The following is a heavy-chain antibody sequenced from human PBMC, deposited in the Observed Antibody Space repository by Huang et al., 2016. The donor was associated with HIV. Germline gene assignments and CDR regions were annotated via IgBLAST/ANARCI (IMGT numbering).Heavy chain of an antibody. Sequence: VQLQESGPGLVKPSQTLSLSCNVSGASIASGSYFWNWIRQPAGGGLEWIGHIYTAGSTDYNPSLKGRVAVSSDTSKNQFSLSLRSVTAADTAVYFCARGRVTSSGVVQSYDYWGQGSLVTVSS. V-gene: IGHV4-61*09. D-gene: IGHD3-3*01. CDR1: GASIASGSYF. J-gene: IGHJ4*02. CDR2: IYTAGST. CDR3: ARGRVTSSGVVQSYDY.